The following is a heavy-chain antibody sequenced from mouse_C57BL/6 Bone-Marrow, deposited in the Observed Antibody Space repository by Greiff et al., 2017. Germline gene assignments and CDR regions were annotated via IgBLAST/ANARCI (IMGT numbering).Heavy chain of an antibody. D-gene: IGHD2-5*01. CDR3: AIWDSNYAFAY. Sequence: QVQLKQPGAELVKPGASVKVSCKASGYTFTSYWMHWVKQRPGQGLEWIGRIHPSDSDTNYNQKFKGKATLTVDKSSSTAYMQLSSLTSEDSAVYSCAIWDSNYAFAYWGQGTLVTVSA. V-gene: IGHV1-74*01. J-gene: IGHJ3*01. CDR2: IHPSDSDT. CDR1: GYTFTSYW.